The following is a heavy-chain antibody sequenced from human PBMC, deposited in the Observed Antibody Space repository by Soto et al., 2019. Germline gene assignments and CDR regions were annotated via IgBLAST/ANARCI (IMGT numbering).Heavy chain of an antibody. CDR3: ARGAWQQFIYFDY. CDR2: IYGGGST. Sequence: GGSLRLSCAASGFTVSSNYMSWVRQAPGKGLEWVSVIYGGGSTFYADSVKGRFTISRDNSKNTLYLQMNSLTAEDTAVYYCARGAWQQFIYFDYWGQGTLVTVSS. V-gene: IGHV3-53*01. J-gene: IGHJ4*02. CDR1: GFTVSSNY.